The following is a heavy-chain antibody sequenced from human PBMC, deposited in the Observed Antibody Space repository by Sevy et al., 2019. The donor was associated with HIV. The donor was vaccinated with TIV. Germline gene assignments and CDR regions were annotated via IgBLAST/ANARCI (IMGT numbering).Heavy chain of an antibody. CDR1: GFTFSSYS. D-gene: IGHD3-10*01. CDR3: ARVSEHYYGSGSYFDY. CDR2: ISSSSSTI. V-gene: IGHV3-48*02. Sequence: GGSLRLSCAASGFTFSSYSMNWVRQAPGKGLEWVSYISSSSSTIYYADSVKGRFTISRDNAKNSLYLQRNSLRDEDTAVYYCARVSEHYYGSGSYFDYWGQGTLVTVSS. J-gene: IGHJ4*02.